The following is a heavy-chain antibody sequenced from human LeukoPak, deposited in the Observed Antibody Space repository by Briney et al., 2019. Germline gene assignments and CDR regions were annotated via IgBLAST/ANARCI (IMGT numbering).Heavy chain of an antibody. CDR3: AKGATEGYYYYYGLDV. J-gene: IGHJ6*02. Sequence: ASVTVSCTASGYTFTGYYMHWVRQAPGQGLEWMGWINPKSGATTYEQKFQDRVTLTRDTSINTAYMDLSGLTSDDTAVFYCAKGATEGYYYYYGLDVWGQGTTVTVSS. CDR1: GYTFTGYY. CDR2: INPKSGAT. V-gene: IGHV1-2*02.